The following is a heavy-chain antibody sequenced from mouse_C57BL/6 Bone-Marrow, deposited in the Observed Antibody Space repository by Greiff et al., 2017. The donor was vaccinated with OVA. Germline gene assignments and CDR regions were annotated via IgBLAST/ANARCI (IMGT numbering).Heavy chain of an antibody. V-gene: IGHV1-82*01. CDR2: IYPGDGDT. CDR1: GYAFSSSW. CDR3: ARDYYGNPGYFDY. D-gene: IGHD2-1*01. Sequence: QVQLQQSGPELVKPGASVKISCKASGYAFSSSWMNWVKQRPGKGLEWIGRIYPGDGDTNYNGKFKGKATLTADKSSSTAYMQLSSLTSEDSAVYFCARDYYGNPGYFDYWGKGTTLTVSS. J-gene: IGHJ2*01.